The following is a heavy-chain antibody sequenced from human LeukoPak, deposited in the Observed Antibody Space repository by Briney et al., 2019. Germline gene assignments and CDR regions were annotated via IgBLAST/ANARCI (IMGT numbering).Heavy chain of an antibody. Sequence: SETLSLTCTVSGGSLTSGGSYWGWIPHPPGKGLEWSGSIFYTGSTYYNPSPRSRLTIFVETSKKENSLILNSVTATDTAVYYCARHTLLWSWFDPWGQGTMVTVSS. CDR1: GGSLTSGGSY. J-gene: IGHJ5*02. CDR2: IFYTGST. V-gene: IGHV4-39*01. D-gene: IGHD2-15*01. CDR3: ARHTLLWSWFDP.